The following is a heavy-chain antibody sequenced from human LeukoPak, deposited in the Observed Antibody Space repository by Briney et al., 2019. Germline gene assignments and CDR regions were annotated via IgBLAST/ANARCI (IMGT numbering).Heavy chain of an antibody. CDR2: IYYSGST. Sequence: SETLSLTCTVSGGSFSSHYWSWIRQPPGKGLEWIAYIYYSGSTNYNPSLKSRVTISVDTSKSQFSLRLSSVTAADTAVYYCARHSTGGQYWYFDLWGRGTLATVSS. J-gene: IGHJ2*01. CDR1: GGSFSSHY. CDR3: ARHSTGGQYWYFDL. V-gene: IGHV4-59*08. D-gene: IGHD3-16*01.